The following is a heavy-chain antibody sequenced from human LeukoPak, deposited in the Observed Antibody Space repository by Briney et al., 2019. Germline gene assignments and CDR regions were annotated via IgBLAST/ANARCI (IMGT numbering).Heavy chain of an antibody. CDR2: ISASGDYT. CDR3: AGASVVPWYY. J-gene: IGHJ4*02. CDR1: GFIFSSST. Sequence: GGSLRLSCAASGFIFSSSTMAWVRQSPGKGLEWVSSISASGDYTYYADSVKGRFTISRDNSKNTLYLQMNSLRADDAALYYCAGASVVPWYYWGQGTLVTVSS. D-gene: IGHD2-2*01. V-gene: IGHV3-23*01.